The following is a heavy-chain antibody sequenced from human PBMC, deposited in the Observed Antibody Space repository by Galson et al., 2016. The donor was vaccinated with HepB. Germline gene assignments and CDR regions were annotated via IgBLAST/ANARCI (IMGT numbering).Heavy chain of an antibody. Sequence: SLRLSCAVSGFTFSSYAMNWVRQAPGKGLEWVAVISYDGSDKYYADSVKGRFTISRDNSKNTLNLQMNSLRAAGTAVYCCARPRSGYYFPFDFWGRGTLVTVSS. CDR2: ISYDGSDK. V-gene: IGHV3-30*01. J-gene: IGHJ2*01. CDR1: GFTFSSYA. CDR3: ARPRSGYYFPFDF. D-gene: IGHD3-22*01.